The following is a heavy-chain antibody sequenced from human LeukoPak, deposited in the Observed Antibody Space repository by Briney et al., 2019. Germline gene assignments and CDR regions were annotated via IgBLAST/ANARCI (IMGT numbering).Heavy chain of an antibody. Sequence: PGGSLRLSCAASGFTFSSYSMNWVRQAPGKGLEWVSSISSSSSYIYYADSVKGRFTISRDNAKNSLYLQMNSLRAEDTAVYYCAREPRTRAVAGSFDYWGQGTLVTVSS. D-gene: IGHD6-19*01. CDR3: AREPRTRAVAGSFDY. V-gene: IGHV3-21*01. CDR2: ISSSSSYI. CDR1: GFTFSSYS. J-gene: IGHJ4*02.